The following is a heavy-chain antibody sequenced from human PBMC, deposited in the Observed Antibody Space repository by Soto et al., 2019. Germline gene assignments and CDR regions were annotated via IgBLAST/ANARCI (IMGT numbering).Heavy chain of an antibody. CDR1: GGTFSSYA. J-gene: IGHJ5*02. D-gene: IGHD1-7*01. V-gene: IGHV1-69*12. CDR3: ARVGLELRFNWFDP. CDR2: IIPIFGTA. Sequence: QVQLVQSGAEVKKPGSSVKVSCKASGGTFSSYAISWVRQAPGQGLEWMGGIIPIFGTANYAQKFQGRGTITADESASTAYMELSSLRSEDTAVYYCARVGLELRFNWFDPCGQGTLVTVSS.